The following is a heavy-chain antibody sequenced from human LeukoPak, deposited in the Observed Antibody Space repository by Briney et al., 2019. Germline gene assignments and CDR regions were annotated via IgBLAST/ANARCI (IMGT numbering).Heavy chain of an antibody. V-gene: IGHV4-59*01. CDR2: IYYSGST. Sequence: TSETLSLTCTVSGGSIGSYYWSWIRQPPGKGLEWIGYIYYSGSTNYNPSLKSRVTISVDTSKNQFSLKLSSVTAADTAVYYCARDRVYYLDYWGQGTLVTVSS. CDR3: ARDRVYYLDY. J-gene: IGHJ4*02. CDR1: GGSIGSYY. D-gene: IGHD2-8*01.